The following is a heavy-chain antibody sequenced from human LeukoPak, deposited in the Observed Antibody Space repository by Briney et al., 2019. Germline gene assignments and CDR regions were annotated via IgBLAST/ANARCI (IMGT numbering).Heavy chain of an antibody. V-gene: IGHV3-20*01. D-gene: IGHD3-22*01. Sequence: GGSLRLSCAASGFTFDDYGMSWVRQAPGKGLEWVSGINWNGGSTGYADSVKGRFTISRDNAKNSLYLQMNSLRAEDTALYHCARRSGYYDSSGYYGYYMDVWGEGTTVTVSS. CDR3: ARRSGYYDSSGYYGYYMDV. CDR2: INWNGGST. CDR1: GFTFDDYG. J-gene: IGHJ6*03.